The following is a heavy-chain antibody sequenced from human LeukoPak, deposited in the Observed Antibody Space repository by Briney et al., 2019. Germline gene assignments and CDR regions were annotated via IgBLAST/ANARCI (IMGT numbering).Heavy chain of an antibody. CDR3: ASQLVFRSPFDY. CDR1: GFTFSNYW. Sequence: GGSLRLSCAASGFTFSNYWMHWVRQAPGKGLVWVSRIKSDGSRTDYADSVKGRFTISRDNAKNSLYLQMNSLRDEDTAVYYCASQLVFRSPFDYWGQGTLVTVSS. J-gene: IGHJ4*02. V-gene: IGHV3-74*01. CDR2: IKSDGSRT.